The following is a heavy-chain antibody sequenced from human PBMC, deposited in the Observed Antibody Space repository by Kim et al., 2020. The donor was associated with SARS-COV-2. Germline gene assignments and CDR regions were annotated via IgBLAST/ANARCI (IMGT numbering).Heavy chain of an antibody. Sequence: GGSLRLSCAASGFTVSSNYMSWVRQAPGKGLEWVSVIYSGGSTYYADSVKGRFTISRDNSKNTLYLQMNSLRAEDTAVYYCASGDEGSHTYYFDYWGQGTLVTVSS. V-gene: IGHV3-66*01. CDR1: GFTVSSNY. D-gene: IGHD3-10*01. J-gene: IGHJ4*02. CDR3: ASGDEGSHTYYFDY. CDR2: IYSGGST.